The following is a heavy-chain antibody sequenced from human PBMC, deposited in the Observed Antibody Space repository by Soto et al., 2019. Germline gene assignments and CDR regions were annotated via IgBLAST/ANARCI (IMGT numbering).Heavy chain of an antibody. CDR3: AKDGLRRYCDLLIDY. Sequence: QVQLVESGGGVVQPGRSLRLSCAASGFTFSSYGMHWVRQAPGKGLEWVAVISYDGSNKYYADSVKGRFTISRDNSKNTVYLRMNSLRAEDTAVYYCAKDGLRRYCDLLIDYWGQGTLVTVSS. V-gene: IGHV3-30*18. D-gene: IGHD3-9*01. CDR1: GFTFSSYG. J-gene: IGHJ4*02. CDR2: ISYDGSNK.